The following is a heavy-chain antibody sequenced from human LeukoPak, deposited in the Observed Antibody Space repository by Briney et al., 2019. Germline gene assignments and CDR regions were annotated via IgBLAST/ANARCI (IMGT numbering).Heavy chain of an antibody. J-gene: IGHJ4*02. Sequence: GRSLRLSCAASGFTFSSYAMHWVRQAPGKGLEWVAFIRYDGSNKYYADSVKGRFTISRDNSKNTLYLQMNSLRAEDTAVYYCAKVEGITGTTSHYWGQGTLVTVSS. CDR2: IRYDGSNK. V-gene: IGHV3-30*02. D-gene: IGHD1-7*01. CDR3: AKVEGITGTTSHY. CDR1: GFTFSSYA.